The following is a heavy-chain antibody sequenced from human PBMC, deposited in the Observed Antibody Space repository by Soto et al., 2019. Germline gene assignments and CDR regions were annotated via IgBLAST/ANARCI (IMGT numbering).Heavy chain of an antibody. Sequence: SETLSLTCSVSGDSFSTGVYYWSWIRQYPGKGPEWIGHIYHSGSTYYNPSLKSRVTISVDPSKKQFSLKLSFVTAADTAVYYCARDMKFENDGGYYRYGMDVWGQGTTVTVSS. CDR2: IYHSGST. V-gene: IGHV4-31*03. CDR1: GDSFSTGVYY. CDR3: ARDMKFENDGGYYRYGMDV. D-gene: IGHD1-1*01. J-gene: IGHJ6*02.